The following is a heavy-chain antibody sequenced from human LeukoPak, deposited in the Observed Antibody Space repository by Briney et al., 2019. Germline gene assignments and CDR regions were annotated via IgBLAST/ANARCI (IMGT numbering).Heavy chain of an antibody. V-gene: IGHV1-2*02. CDR3: ARAMNSWFLLDLDY. CDR1: GYTATGYY. CDR2: IDPNSGDT. Sequence: ASVKVSCKASGYTATGYYIHWVRQAPGQGLEWMGWIDPNSGDTKYVQKSQGRVTMTRDTSISTAYMDLSSLRSDDTAMYYCARAMNSWFLLDLDYWGQGTLVTVSS. J-gene: IGHJ4*02. D-gene: IGHD3-22*01.